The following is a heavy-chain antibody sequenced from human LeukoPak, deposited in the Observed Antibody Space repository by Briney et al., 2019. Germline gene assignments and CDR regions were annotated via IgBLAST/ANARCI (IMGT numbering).Heavy chain of an antibody. CDR2: ISYDGSNK. CDR1: GFTFSNYA. D-gene: IGHD5-12*01. V-gene: IGHV3-30-3*01. CDR3: GREEDRFARDQTWPTDY. J-gene: IGHJ4*02. Sequence: GGSLRLSCAASGFTFSNYAMHWVRQAPDKGLEWVAVISYDGSNKYYADSVKGRFTISRDNSKNTLYLQMNSLRAEDTAVYYCGREEDRFARDQTWPTDYWGQGTLVTVSS.